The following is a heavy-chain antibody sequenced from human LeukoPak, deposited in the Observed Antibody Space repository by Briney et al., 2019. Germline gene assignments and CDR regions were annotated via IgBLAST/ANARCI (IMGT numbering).Heavy chain of an antibody. CDR3: ARVAITMVRGVITRWFDP. CDR1: GYTFTGYY. J-gene: IGHJ5*02. D-gene: IGHD3-10*01. Sequence: AASVKVSCKASGYTFTGYYMHWVRQAPGQGLEWMGWINPNSGGTNYAQKFQGRVTMTRDTSISTAYMELGRLRSDDSAVYYCARVAITMVRGVITRWFDPWGQGTLVTVSS. CDR2: INPNSGGT. V-gene: IGHV1-2*02.